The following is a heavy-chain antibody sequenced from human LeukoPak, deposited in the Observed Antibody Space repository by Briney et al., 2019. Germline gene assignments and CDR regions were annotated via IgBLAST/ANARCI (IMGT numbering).Heavy chain of an antibody. Sequence: GGSLRLSCAASGFTFSNYAMTWVRQAPGRGLEWISYISRSSKTISYADSVKGRFTISRDNAKNSLFLQMDSLRVEDTAVYYCARDRRDWLVIDSWGQGTLVTVSS. V-gene: IGHV3-48*04. D-gene: IGHD3/OR15-3a*01. CDR3: ARDRRDWLVIDS. CDR1: GFTFSNYA. CDR2: ISRSSKTI. J-gene: IGHJ4*02.